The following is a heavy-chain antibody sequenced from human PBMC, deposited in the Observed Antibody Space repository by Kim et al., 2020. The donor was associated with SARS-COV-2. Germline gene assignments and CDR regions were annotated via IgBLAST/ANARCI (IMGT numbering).Heavy chain of an antibody. D-gene: IGHD1-26*01. V-gene: IGHV1-18*01. CDR2: ISGYSGNT. Sequence: ASVKVSCKASGYTFTSYGISWVRQAPGQGLEWMGWISGYSGNTNYAQKLQGRVTMTTDTSTSTAYMELRSPRSDDTAVYYCARDGYSGSYYGFDYWGQGTLVTVSS. J-gene: IGHJ4*02. CDR1: GYTFTSYG. CDR3: ARDGYSGSYYGFDY.